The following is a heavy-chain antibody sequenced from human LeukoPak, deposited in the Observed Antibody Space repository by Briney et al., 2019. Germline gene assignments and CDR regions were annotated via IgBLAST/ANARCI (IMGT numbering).Heavy chain of an antibody. CDR1: GGSISSSSYY. CDR3: ARLKNYYGPETAFDI. D-gene: IGHD3-10*01. J-gene: IGHJ3*02. V-gene: IGHV4-39*07. Sequence: PSETLSLTCTVSGGSISSSSYYWGWIRQPPGKGLEWIGSIYYSGSTNYNPSLKSRVTISVDTSKNQFSLKLSSVTAADTAVYYCARLKNYYGPETAFDIWGQGTVVTVSS. CDR2: IYYSGST.